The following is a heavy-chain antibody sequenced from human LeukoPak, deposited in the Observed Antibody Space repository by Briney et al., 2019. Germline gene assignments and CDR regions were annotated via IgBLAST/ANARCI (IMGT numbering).Heavy chain of an antibody. J-gene: IGHJ5*02. D-gene: IGHD2-2*01. CDR1: GYTFTGYY. Sequence: ASVKVSCKASGYTFTGYYMHWVRQAPGQGLEWMGWINPNSGGTNYAQKFQGRVTMTRDTSISTAYMELSRLRSDDTAVYYCARDRSSTSSCFDPWGQGTLVTVSS. CDR3: ARDRSSTSSCFDP. V-gene: IGHV1-2*02. CDR2: INPNSGGT.